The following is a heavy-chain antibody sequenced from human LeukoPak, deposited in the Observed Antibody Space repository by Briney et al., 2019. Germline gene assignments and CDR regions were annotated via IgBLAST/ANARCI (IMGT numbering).Heavy chain of an antibody. V-gene: IGHV3-53*01. CDR2: IYADGNT. J-gene: IGHJ4*02. CDR3: ARDSYVDANFDS. D-gene: IGHD3-16*01. Sequence: PGGSLRLSCTASGFTFSNYNMNWVRQTPGKGLEWVSFIYADGNTYYADSVKGRFTISRDISKNAVYLQMNSLRAEDTAVYYCARDSYVDANFDSWGQGTLVTVSS. CDR1: GFTFSNYN.